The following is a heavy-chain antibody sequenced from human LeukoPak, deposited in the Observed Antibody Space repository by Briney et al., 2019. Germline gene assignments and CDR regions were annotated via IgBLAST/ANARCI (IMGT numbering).Heavy chain of an antibody. Sequence: PSEPLSLTCTVSGYSISSGHYWGWIRQPPGKGLEWIGSIYYSGNTYYNPSLKSRVTISVDTSKNQFSLKLSSVTAADTAVYYCARNRGVYGDYGYYYYYMDVWGKGTTVTVSS. CDR1: GYSISSGHY. J-gene: IGHJ6*03. D-gene: IGHD4-17*01. V-gene: IGHV4-38-2*02. CDR3: ARNRGVYGDYGYYYYYMDV. CDR2: IYYSGNT.